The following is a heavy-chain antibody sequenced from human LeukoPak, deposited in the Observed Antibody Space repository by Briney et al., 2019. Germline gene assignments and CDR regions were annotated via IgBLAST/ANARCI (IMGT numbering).Heavy chain of an antibody. CDR2: MNPNSGNT. J-gene: IGHJ6*03. Sequence: ASVKVSCKASGYTFTNYDINWVRQATGQGLEWMGWMNPNSGNTGYGQKFQGRVTITRNTSISTAYMELSSLRSEDTAVYYCARGGWFEEFPYYMDVWGKGTTVTVSS. V-gene: IGHV1-8*03. D-gene: IGHD3-10*01. CDR1: GYTFTNYD. CDR3: ARGGWFEEFPYYMDV.